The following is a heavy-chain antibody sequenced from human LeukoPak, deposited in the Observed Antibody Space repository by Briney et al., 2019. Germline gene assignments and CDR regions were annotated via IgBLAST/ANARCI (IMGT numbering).Heavy chain of an antibody. V-gene: IGHV3-48*04. CDR1: GFMLSSYW. J-gene: IGHJ4*02. CDR3: VRDFHRRLYDTNYYFY. D-gene: IGHD3-22*01. CDR2: ISSSSNNI. Sequence: GGSLRLSCAASGFMLSSYWMSWVRQAPGKGLEWVSYISSSSNNIYYADSVKGRFTISRDNAKNSLYLQMNSLRAEDTAVYYCVRDFHRRLYDTNYYFYWGQGTLVTVSS.